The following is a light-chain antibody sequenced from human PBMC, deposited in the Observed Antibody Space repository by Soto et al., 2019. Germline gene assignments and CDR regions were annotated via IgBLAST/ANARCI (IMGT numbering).Light chain of an antibody. V-gene: IGKV3-11*01. CDR3: QQRSYWPLWT. CDR2: DAS. Sequence: EIVLTQSPATLSLSPGERATLSCRASQSVSSYLAWYQQKPGQAPRLLIYDASNRATGIPARFSGSGPGTDFTLTIITLEPEDFAVYYCQQRSYWPLWTFGQGTKVEIK. J-gene: IGKJ1*01. CDR1: QSVSSY.